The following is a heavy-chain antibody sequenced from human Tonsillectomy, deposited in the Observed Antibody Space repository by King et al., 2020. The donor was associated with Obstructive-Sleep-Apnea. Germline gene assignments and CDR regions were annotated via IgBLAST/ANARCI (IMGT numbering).Heavy chain of an antibody. Sequence: VQLVESGGGLVQPGRSLRLSCASSGFTFDDYAMHWDRQAPGKGLEWVSGISWNSGRWGSAESVKGRFTISRDNAKNSLYLPVNNLRAEDTALYYCAKDGSSSWVEYFHHWGQGTLVTVSS. CDR3: AKDGSSSWVEYFHH. D-gene: IGHD6-13*01. V-gene: IGHV3-9*01. J-gene: IGHJ1*01. CDR1: GFTFDDYA. CDR2: ISWNSGRW.